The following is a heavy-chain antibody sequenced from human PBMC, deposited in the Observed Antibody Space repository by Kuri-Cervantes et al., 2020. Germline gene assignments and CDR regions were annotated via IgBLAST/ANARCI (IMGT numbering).Heavy chain of an antibody. Sequence: SETLSLTCAVSGGSISSSNWWSWVRQPPGKGLEWIGEIYHSGSTNYTPSLKSRVTISVDTSKNQFSLKLSSVTAADTAVYYCARRRITMIVVVITSGFDYWGQGTLVTVSS. CDR1: GGSISSSNW. CDR2: IYHSGST. V-gene: IGHV4-4*02. CDR3: ARRRITMIVVVITSGFDY. D-gene: IGHD3-22*01. J-gene: IGHJ4*02.